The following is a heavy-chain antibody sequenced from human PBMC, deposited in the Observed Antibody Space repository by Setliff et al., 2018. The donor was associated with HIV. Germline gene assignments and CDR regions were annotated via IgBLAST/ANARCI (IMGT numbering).Heavy chain of an antibody. V-gene: IGHV1-69*05. J-gene: IGHJ4*02. Sequence: ASVKVSCKGSGYTFTNYAINWVRQAPGQGLEWMGGIIPIFGTANYAQKFQGRVTITTDESTSTAYMELSSLRSEDTAVYYCARDLTVKGGYWGQGTLVTVSS. CDR1: GYTFTNYA. D-gene: IGHD4-4*01. CDR2: IIPIFGTA. CDR3: ARDLTVKGGY.